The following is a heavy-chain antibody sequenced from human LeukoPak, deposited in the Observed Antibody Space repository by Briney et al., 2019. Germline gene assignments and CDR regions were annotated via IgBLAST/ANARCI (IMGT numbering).Heavy chain of an antibody. CDR2: IIPIFGTA. J-gene: IGHJ6*03. D-gene: IGHD1-26*01. Sequence: GASVKVSCKASGGTFSSYAISWVRQAPGQGLEWMGGIIPIFGTANYAQKFQGRVTITADKSTSTAYMELSSLRSEDTAVYYCASAKPRWELHIYYYYMDVWGKGTTVTVSS. CDR1: GGTFSSYA. V-gene: IGHV1-69*06. CDR3: ASAKPRWELHIYYYYMDV.